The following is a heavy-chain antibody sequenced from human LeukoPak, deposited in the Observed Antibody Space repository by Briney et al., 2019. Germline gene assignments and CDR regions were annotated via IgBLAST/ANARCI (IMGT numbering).Heavy chain of an antibody. D-gene: IGHD2-21*01. CDR3: ARPMGGGDRLWSSGFDY. Sequence: ASVKVSCKASGGTFSSYAISWVRQAPGQGLEWMGGIIPIFGTANYAQKFQGRVTITADESTSTAYMELSSLRSEDTAVYYCARPMGGGDRLWSSGFDYWGQGTLVTVSS. V-gene: IGHV1-69*13. CDR1: GGTFSSYA. CDR2: IIPIFGTA. J-gene: IGHJ4*02.